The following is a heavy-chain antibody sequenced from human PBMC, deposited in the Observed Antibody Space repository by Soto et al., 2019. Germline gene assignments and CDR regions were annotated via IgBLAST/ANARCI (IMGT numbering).Heavy chain of an antibody. CDR3: ARHGPTVTNVDY. CDR1: GGSISSSSYY. D-gene: IGHD4-17*01. Sequence: PSETLSLTCTVSGGSISSSSYYWGWIRQPPGKGLEWIGSIYYSGSTYYNPSLKSRVTISVDTSKNQFSLKLSSVTAADTAVYYCARHGPTVTNVDYWGQGTLVTVSS. J-gene: IGHJ4*02. V-gene: IGHV4-39*01. CDR2: IYYSGST.